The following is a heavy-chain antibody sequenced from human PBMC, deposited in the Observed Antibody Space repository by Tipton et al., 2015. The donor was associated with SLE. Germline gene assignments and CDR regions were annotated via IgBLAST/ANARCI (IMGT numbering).Heavy chain of an antibody. CDR1: GGSISSSSYY. CDR2: ICYSGST. D-gene: IGHD6-19*01. J-gene: IGHJ5*02. CDR3: ARLGSGWYRWFDP. Sequence: TLSLTCTVPGGSISSSSYYWGWIRQPPGKGLEWIGSICYSGSTYYNPSLKSRVTISVDTSKNQFSLKLSSVTAADTAVYYCARLGSGWYRWFDPWGQGTLVTVSS. V-gene: IGHV4-39*01.